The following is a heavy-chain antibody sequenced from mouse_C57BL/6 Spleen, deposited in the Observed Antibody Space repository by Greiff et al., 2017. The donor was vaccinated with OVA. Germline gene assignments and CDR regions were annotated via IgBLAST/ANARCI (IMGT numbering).Heavy chain of an antibody. CDR2: INPSNGGT. CDR1: GYTFTSYW. Sequence: QVQLQQPGTDLVKPGASVKLSCKASGYTFTSYWMHWVKQRPGQGLEWIGNINPSNGGTNYNEKFKSKATLTVDKSSSTAYMQLSSLTSEDAAVYYCARTGTGIAWFAYWGQGTLVTVSA. J-gene: IGHJ3*01. D-gene: IGHD4-1*01. V-gene: IGHV1-53*01. CDR3: ARTGTGIAWFAY.